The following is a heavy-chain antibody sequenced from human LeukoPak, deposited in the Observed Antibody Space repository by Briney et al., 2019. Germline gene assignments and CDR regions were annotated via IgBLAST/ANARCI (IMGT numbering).Heavy chain of an antibody. V-gene: IGHV3-48*01. Sequence: PGGSLRLSCAASGFAFSTYAMNWVRQAPGKGLEWVSFITSDSNTIYYADSMKGRFTISRDNAENSLYLQMNSLSAEDTAVYYCARDRMGGSFDYWGQGTLVTVPS. CDR2: ITSDSNTI. CDR1: GFAFSTYA. J-gene: IGHJ4*02. D-gene: IGHD2-15*01. CDR3: ARDRMGGSFDY.